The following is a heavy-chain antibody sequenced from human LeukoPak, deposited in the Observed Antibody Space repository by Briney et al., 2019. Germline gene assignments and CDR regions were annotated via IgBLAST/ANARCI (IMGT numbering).Heavy chain of an antibody. V-gene: IGHV4-59*03. J-gene: IGHJ4*02. CDR2: IYYSGST. CDR1: GGSISSYY. D-gene: IGHD6-19*01. CDR3: ALWLNYFDY. Sequence: SETLSLTCTVSGGSISSYYWSWVRQAPGKGLEWIGYIYYSGSTTYNPSLKSRVNISVDTSKNQFSLKRSSVTAADTAVYYCALWLNYFDYWGQGTLVTVSS.